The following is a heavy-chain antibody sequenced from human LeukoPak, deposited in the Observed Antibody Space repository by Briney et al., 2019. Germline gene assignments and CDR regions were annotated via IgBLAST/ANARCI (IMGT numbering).Heavy chain of an antibody. CDR3: ARGTQFYQNNVEDAFDI. CDR2: IYYSGST. Sequence: SETLSLTCTVSGGSISSGGYYWSWIRQHLGKGLEWIGYIYYSGSTYYNPSLKSRVTISVDTSKNQFSLKLSSVTAADTAVYYCARGTQFYQNNVEDAFDIWGQGTMVTVSS. V-gene: IGHV4-31*03. CDR1: GGSISSGGYY. D-gene: IGHD1-14*01. J-gene: IGHJ3*02.